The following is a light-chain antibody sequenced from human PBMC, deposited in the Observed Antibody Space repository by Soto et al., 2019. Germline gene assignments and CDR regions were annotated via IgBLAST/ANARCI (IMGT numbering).Light chain of an antibody. CDR2: TDS. J-gene: IGKJ4*01. CDR1: QSISSY. V-gene: IGKV1-39*01. Sequence: DIQMTQSPPSLSASVGDRVTITCRASQSISSYLNWYRNKPGKAPKLLISTDSSLQCGVPSRFSGSGSGTDFTLTISGLQPEDVATYYGQRSYNAPLTFGGGTKVEIK. CDR3: QRSYNAPLT.